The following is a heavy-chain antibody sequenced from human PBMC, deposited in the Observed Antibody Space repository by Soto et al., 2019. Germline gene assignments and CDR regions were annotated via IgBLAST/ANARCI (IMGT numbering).Heavy chain of an antibody. Sequence: PGGSLRLSCAASGFTFSSYSMNWVRQAPGKGLEWVSSISSSSSYIYYADSVKGRFTISRDNAKNSLYLQMNSLRAEDTAVYYCARAWGYSYGYVDAFDIWRQGTMVTVSS. CDR3: ARAWGYSYGYVDAFDI. D-gene: IGHD5-18*01. V-gene: IGHV3-21*01. CDR2: ISSSSSYI. J-gene: IGHJ3*02. CDR1: GFTFSSYS.